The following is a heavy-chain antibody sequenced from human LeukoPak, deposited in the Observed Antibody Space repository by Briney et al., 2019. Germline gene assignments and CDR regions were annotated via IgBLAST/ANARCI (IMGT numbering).Heavy chain of an antibody. J-gene: IGHJ4*02. D-gene: IGHD3-22*01. CDR3: ARDQYYYDSSGYFYDF. Sequence: GGSLRLSCAASGFTFDDYGMSWVRQAPGKGLEWLALIWYDGTNKYYADSVKGRFTISRDNSKNTVYLQMNSLRAEDTAVYYCARDQYYYDSSGYFYDFWGQGTLVTVSS. CDR1: GFTFDDYG. CDR2: IWYDGTNK. V-gene: IGHV3-33*08.